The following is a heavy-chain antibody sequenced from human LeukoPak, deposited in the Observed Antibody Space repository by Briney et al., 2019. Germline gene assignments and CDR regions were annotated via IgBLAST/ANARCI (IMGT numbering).Heavy chain of an antibody. J-gene: IGHJ5*02. V-gene: IGHV4-31*03. CDR2: IYYSGST. Sequence: KASETLSLTCTVSGGSISSGGYYWSWIRQHPGKGLEWIGYIYYSGSTYYNPSLKSRVTISVDTSKNQFSLKLSSVTAADTAVYYCARAGSGWFRELLFSYNWFGPWGQGTLVTVSS. CDR3: ARAGSGWFRELLFSYNWFGP. CDR1: GGSISSGGYY. D-gene: IGHD3-10*01.